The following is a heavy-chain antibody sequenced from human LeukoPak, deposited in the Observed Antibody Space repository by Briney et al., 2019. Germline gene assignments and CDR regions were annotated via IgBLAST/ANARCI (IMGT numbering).Heavy chain of an antibody. V-gene: IGHV1-46*01. D-gene: IGHD3-22*01. J-gene: IGHJ4*02. CDR2: INPSGGSA. CDR3: ARDVASSGYYWD. CDR1: GYTFTSYY. Sequence: ASVKVSCKASGYTFTSYYMHWVRQAPGQGLEWMGIINPSGGSAIYAQNFQGRVTMTRDTSTSTFCMELSSLRSEDTAVYFCARDVASSGYYWDWGQGTLVTVSS.